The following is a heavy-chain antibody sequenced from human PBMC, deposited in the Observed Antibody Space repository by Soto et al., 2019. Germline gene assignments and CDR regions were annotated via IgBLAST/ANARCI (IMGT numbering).Heavy chain of an antibody. V-gene: IGHV3-30-3*01. CDR1: GFTFSSYA. CDR3: ARELVSIFGVVISAYYYYGMDV. J-gene: IGHJ6*02. Sequence: SLRLSCAASGFTFSSYAMHWVRQAPGKGLEWVAVISYDGSNKYYADSVKGRFTISRDNSKNTLYLQMNSLRAEDTAVYYCARELVSIFGVVISAYYYYGMDVWGQGTTVTVSS. CDR2: ISYDGSNK. D-gene: IGHD3-3*01.